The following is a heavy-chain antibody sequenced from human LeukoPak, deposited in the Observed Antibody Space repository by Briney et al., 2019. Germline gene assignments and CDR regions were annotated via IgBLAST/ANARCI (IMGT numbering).Heavy chain of an antibody. CDR1: GFTFSSYA. V-gene: IGHV3-23*01. D-gene: IGHD6-19*01. Sequence: GSLRLSCAASGFTFSSYAMSWVRQAPGKGLERVSAISGSGGSTYYADSVKGRFTISRDNSKNTLYLQMNSLRAEDTAVYYCAKEREQWLVLGVVVYWGQGTLVTVSS. J-gene: IGHJ4*02. CDR3: AKEREQWLVLGVVVY. CDR2: ISGSGGST.